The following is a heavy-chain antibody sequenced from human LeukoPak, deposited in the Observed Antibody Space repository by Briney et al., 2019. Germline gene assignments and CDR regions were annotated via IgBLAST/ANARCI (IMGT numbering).Heavy chain of an antibody. J-gene: IGHJ3*02. Sequence: ASVKVSCKASGGTFSSYAISWVRQAPGQGLEWMGGIIPIFGTANYAQKFQGRVTITADESTSTAYMELSSLRSEDTAVYYCARSSSAGPESSSSSAFDIWGQGTMVTVSS. CDR3: ARSSSAGPESSSSSAFDI. CDR1: GGTFSSYA. D-gene: IGHD6-6*01. V-gene: IGHV1-69*13. CDR2: IIPIFGTA.